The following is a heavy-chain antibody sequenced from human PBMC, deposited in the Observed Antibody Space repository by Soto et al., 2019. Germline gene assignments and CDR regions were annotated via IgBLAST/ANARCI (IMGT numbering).Heavy chain of an antibody. D-gene: IGHD3-22*01. CDR1: GGTFSSYA. Sequence: QVQLVQSGAEVKKPGSSVKVSCKASGGTFSSYAVSWVRQAPGQGLEWMGGIIPIFGTANYAQKFQGRVTITADKSTSTAYMELSSLGSEDTAVYYCARDRLGEVVVPGPLDYWGQGTLVTVSS. CDR3: ARDRLGEVVVPGPLDY. CDR2: IIPIFGTA. J-gene: IGHJ4*02. V-gene: IGHV1-69*06.